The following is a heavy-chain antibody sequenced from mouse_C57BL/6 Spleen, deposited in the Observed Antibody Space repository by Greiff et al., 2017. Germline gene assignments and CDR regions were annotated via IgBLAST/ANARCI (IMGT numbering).Heavy chain of an antibody. V-gene: IGHV7-3*01. CDR3: ARYYYGSGDY. J-gene: IGHJ2*01. CDR2: IRNKANGYTT. CDR1: GFTFTDYY. D-gene: IGHD1-1*01. Sequence: EVQGVESGGGLVQPGGSLSLSCAASGFTFTDYYMSWVRQPPGKALEWLGFIRNKANGYTTEYSASVKGRFTISRDNSQSNLYLQMNALGAEDSATYYCARYYYGSGDYWGQGTTLTVSS.